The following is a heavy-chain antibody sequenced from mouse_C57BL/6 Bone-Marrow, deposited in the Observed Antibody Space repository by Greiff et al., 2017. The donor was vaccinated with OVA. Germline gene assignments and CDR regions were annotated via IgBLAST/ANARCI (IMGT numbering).Heavy chain of an antibody. V-gene: IGHV1-81*01. CDR1: GYTFTSYG. J-gene: IGHJ2*01. Sequence: QVQLQQSGAELARPGASVKLSCKASGYTFTSYGISWVKQRTGQGLEWIGEIYTRSGNTYYNEKFKGKATLTADKSSSTAYMELRSLTSEDSAFYFCARNGGLYGSSYDYWGQGTTLTVSS. D-gene: IGHD1-1*01. CDR3: ARNGGLYGSSYDY. CDR2: IYTRSGNT.